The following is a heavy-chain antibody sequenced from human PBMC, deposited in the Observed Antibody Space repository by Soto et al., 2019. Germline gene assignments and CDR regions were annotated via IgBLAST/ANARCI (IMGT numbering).Heavy chain of an antibody. D-gene: IGHD3-16*01. J-gene: IGHJ4*02. CDR2: IYYSGST. CDR3: ARARGYDYVPYFDY. Sequence: QVQLQESGPGLVKPSQTLSLTCTVSGGSISSGDYYWSWIRQPPGKGLEWIRYIYYSGSTYYNPSLKSRITISVDTSKNQFSLKLSSVTAADTAVYYCARARGYDYVPYFDYWGQGILVTVSS. CDR1: GGSISSGDYY. V-gene: IGHV4-30-4*01.